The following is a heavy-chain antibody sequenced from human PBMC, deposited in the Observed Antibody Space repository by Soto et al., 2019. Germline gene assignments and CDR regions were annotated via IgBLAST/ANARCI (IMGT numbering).Heavy chain of an antibody. CDR3: ARNPAAMTWFDP. D-gene: IGHD2-2*01. V-gene: IGHV3-74*01. CDR2: INSDGSST. J-gene: IGHJ5*02. Sequence: EVQLVESGGGLVQPGGSLRLSCAASGFTFSSYWMHWVRQAPGKGLVWVSRINSDGSSTSYADSVKGRFTISRDNAKHTLYLQMNSLRAEDTAVYYCARNPAAMTWFDPWGQGTLVTVSS. CDR1: GFTFSSYW.